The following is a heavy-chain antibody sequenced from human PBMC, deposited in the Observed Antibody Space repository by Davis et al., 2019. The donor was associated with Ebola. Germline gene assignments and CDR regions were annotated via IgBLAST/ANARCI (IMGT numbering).Heavy chain of an antibody. CDR3: ARLTTYYYDSSGYYKTNWFDP. CDR1: GGSISSSSYY. J-gene: IGHJ5*02. CDR2: IYYSGST. V-gene: IGHV4-39*01. Sequence: SETLSLTCTVSGGSISSSSYYWGWIRQPPGKGLEWIGSIYYSGSTYYNPSLKSRVTISVDTSKNQFSLKLSSVTAADTAVYYCARLTTYYYDSSGYYKTNWFDPWGQGTLVTVSS. D-gene: IGHD3-22*01.